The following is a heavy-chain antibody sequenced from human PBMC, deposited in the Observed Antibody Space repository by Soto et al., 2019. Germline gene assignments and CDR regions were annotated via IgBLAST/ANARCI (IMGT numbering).Heavy chain of an antibody. J-gene: IGHJ3*02. Sequence: PSETLSLTCTVSGGSISSGGYYWSWIRQHPGKVLEWIGYIYYSGSTNYTPSLKSRVTISVDKSKNQFSLKLTSVTAADTAVYYCASTPVAGSGNAFDIWGQGTMVTVSS. D-gene: IGHD3-10*01. CDR3: ASTPVAGSGNAFDI. V-gene: IGHV4-61*05. CDR1: GGSISSGGYY. CDR2: IYYSGST.